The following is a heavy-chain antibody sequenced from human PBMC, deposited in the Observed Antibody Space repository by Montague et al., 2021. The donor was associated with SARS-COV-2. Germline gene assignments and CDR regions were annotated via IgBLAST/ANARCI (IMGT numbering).Heavy chain of an antibody. CDR2: FCSVGST. Sequence: SETLSLTCTVSGASVSSSDWGWIRQSPGKGLELIGYFCSVGSTDYNPSLKSRVTISRDTSKNQFSLKVRSVTAAGTAIYYCARETMTADAFDIWGQGTMVTVSS. J-gene: IGHJ3*02. CDR1: GASVSSSD. D-gene: IGHD1-14*01. CDR3: ARETMTADAFDI. V-gene: IGHV4-59*02.